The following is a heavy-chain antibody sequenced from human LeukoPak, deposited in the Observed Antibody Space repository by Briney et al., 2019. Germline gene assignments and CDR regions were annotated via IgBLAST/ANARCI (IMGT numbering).Heavy chain of an antibody. CDR1: GGSISSSSYY. J-gene: IGHJ4*02. Sequence: SETLSLTCTVSGGSISSSSYYWGWIRQPPGKGLEWIGSIYYSGSTYYNPSLKSRVTISVDTSKNQFSLNLNSVTAADTAVYYCARQMRSSGWYPDYWGQGALVTVSS. D-gene: IGHD6-19*01. CDR3: ARQMRSSGWYPDY. CDR2: IYYSGST. V-gene: IGHV4-39*01.